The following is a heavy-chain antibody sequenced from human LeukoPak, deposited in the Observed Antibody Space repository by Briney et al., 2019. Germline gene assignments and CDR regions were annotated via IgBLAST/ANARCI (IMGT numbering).Heavy chain of an antibody. CDR2: INPNTGDT. V-gene: IGHV1-2*02. D-gene: IGHD5-24*01. Sequence: ASVKVSCKASGYIFIGYYMNWVRQAPGQGLEWMGWINPNTGDTMYAQQFQGRVTMTRDTSITTAYMELSRLRPDDTAVYYCAKGRPAMAESNFDYWGQGTLVTVFS. CDR3: AKGRPAMAESNFDY. CDR1: GYIFIGYY. J-gene: IGHJ4*02.